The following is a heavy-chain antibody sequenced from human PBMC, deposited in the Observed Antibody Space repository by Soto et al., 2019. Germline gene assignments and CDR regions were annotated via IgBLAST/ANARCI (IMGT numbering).Heavy chain of an antibody. CDR3: ARGSLVPCDI. J-gene: IGHJ3*02. CDR2: IGTAGDT. D-gene: IGHD1-26*01. V-gene: IGHV3-13*01. CDR1: GFTFSSYD. Sequence: EVQLVETGGGLVQPGGSLRLSCAASGFTFSSYDMHWVRQATGKGLEWVSAIGTAGDTYYPGSVKGRFTISRENVKNSLYLKIIILRAENTALYYWARGSLVPCDIWRQGTMVTVS.